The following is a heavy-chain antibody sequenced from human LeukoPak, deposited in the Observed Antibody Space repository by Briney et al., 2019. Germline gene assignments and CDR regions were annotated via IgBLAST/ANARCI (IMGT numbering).Heavy chain of an antibody. CDR3: ARAASVAGTYALNH. D-gene: IGHD6-19*01. V-gene: IGHV3-66*01. Sequence: GGSLRLSCAVSGFTVSSNYMSWVRQAPGKGLEWVSVIYGGGSTYYADSVKGRFTTSRDNSKNTLYLQMNSLRAADTAVYYCARAASVAGTYALNHWGQGTLVTVSS. J-gene: IGHJ4*02. CDR2: IYGGGST. CDR1: GFTVSSNY.